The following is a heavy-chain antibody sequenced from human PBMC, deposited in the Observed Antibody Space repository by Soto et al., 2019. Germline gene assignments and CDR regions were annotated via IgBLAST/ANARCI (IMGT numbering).Heavy chain of an antibody. Sequence: QITLKESGPTLVKPTQTLTLTCTFSGFSLSTSGVGVGWIRQPPGKALEWLALIYWNDDKRYSPSLKSRLTITKDTSKNQVVLTMINMDPVDTATYYCAYRRDRGFYFDYWGQGTLVTVSS. CDR1: GFSLSTSGVG. CDR2: IYWNDDK. CDR3: AYRRDRGFYFDY. V-gene: IGHV2-5*01. J-gene: IGHJ4*02.